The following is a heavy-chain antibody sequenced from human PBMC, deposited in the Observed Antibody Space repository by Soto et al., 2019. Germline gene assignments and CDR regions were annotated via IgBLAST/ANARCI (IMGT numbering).Heavy chain of an antibody. J-gene: IGHJ4*02. CDR1: PDSLNGHY. D-gene: IGHD2-2*01. CDR3: ARGAGIVLVPDAIFDS. CDR2: IFYTGKT. V-gene: IGHV4-59*11. Sequence: QVQLQESGPGLVKPSETLSLTCTVSPDSLNGHYWSWLRQTPGKELEWIGYIFYTGKTNYNSSLKSRVTMTLDTFENQFSLQLTSVTSADTAIYYFARGAGIVLVPDAIFDSWGQGTLVTVSS.